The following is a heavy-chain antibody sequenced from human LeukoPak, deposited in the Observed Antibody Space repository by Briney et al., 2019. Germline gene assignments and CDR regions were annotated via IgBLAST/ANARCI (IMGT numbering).Heavy chain of an antibody. D-gene: IGHD4-23*01. J-gene: IGHJ4*02. Sequence: ESGPTLVKPTETLTLTCTFSGFSLSTSAVSVAWVRQPPGKALEWLSLIYWDDDTRYSPSLKSRLSITKDNSKNQVFLTMTNMDPVDTATYYCAHHYRGNYGSMDLDYWGPGTLVTVSS. V-gene: IGHV2-5*02. CDR1: GFSLSTSAVS. CDR3: AHHYRGNYGSMDLDY. CDR2: IYWDDDT.